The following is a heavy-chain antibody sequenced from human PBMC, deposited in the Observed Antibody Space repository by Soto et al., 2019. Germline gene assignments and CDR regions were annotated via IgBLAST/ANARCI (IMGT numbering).Heavy chain of an antibody. D-gene: IGHD7-27*01. Sequence: PGRSLRLSCSASGFTFSSYAMSWVRQAPGTGLEWVSAISGSGGSTYYADSVKGRFTISRDNSKNTLYLQMNSLRAEDTAVYYCAKDSQRGIDSYTYYGMYVCGQGTTVTVSS. CDR1: GFTFSSYA. CDR2: ISGSGGST. V-gene: IGHV3-23*01. CDR3: AKDSQRGIDSYTYYGMYV. J-gene: IGHJ6*02.